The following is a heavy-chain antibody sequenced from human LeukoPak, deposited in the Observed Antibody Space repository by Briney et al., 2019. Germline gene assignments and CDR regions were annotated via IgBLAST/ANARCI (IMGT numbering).Heavy chain of an antibody. V-gene: IGHV3-33*01. Sequence: PGRSLRLSCAASGFTFSSYGMHWVRQAPGKGLEWVAVIWYDGSNKYYADSVKGRFTISRDNSKNSLYLQMNSLRAEDTAVYYCARDRRPGIYNGLDVWGQGTTVTVSS. CDR2: IWYDGSNK. CDR3: ARDRRPGIYNGLDV. J-gene: IGHJ6*02. CDR1: GFTFSSYG.